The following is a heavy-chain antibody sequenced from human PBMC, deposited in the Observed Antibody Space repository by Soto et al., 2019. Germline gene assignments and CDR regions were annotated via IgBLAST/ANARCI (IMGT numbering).Heavy chain of an antibody. CDR1: GGAFSSYT. J-gene: IGHJ4*02. CDR2: IIPILGIA. V-gene: IGHV1-69*04. CDR3: ARDRNDFWSGYL. D-gene: IGHD3-3*01. Sequence: SVKVSCKASGGAFSSYTISWVRQAPGQGLEWMGRIIPILGIANYAQKFQGRVTITADKSTSTAYMELSSLRSEDTAVYYCARDRNDFWSGYLWGQGTLVTVSS.